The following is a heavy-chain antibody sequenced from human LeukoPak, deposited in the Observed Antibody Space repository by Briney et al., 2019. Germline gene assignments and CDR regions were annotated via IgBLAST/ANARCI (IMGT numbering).Heavy chain of an antibody. J-gene: IGHJ4*02. V-gene: IGHV3-30*18. CDR1: GFTFSRYG. D-gene: IGHD3-22*01. Sequence: GRSLRLSCVASGFTFSRYGMHWVRQAPGKGLEWVAVISYEGSNEFYADSVKGRFTVSRDNSKKTLNLQMNSLRVEDTAVYYCAKDGKEYYSDSSGFSDYWGQGTLVTVSS. CDR2: ISYEGSNE. CDR3: AKDGKEYYSDSSGFSDY.